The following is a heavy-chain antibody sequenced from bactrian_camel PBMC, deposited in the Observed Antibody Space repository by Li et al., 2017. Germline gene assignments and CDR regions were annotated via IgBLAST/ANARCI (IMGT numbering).Heavy chain of an antibody. CDR3: AAERTSPWSRCGDSPLRPAY. CDR2: IMILGATT. J-gene: IGHJ4*01. D-gene: IGHD1*01. V-gene: IGHV3S40*01. Sequence: DVQLVESGGGSVQAGGSLRLSCAASDYTHSSYCMGWFRQAPGKEREGVASIMILGATTYYADSVKGRFTISQDNAKNMVYLQVNSLKAEDTAMYYCAAERTSPWSRCGDSPLRPAYWGQGTQVTVS. CDR1: DYTHSSYC.